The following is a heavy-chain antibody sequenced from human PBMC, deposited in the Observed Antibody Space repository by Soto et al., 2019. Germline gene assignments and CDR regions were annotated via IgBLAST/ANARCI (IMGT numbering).Heavy chain of an antibody. Sequence: GGSLRLSCAASGFTFSSYAMHWVRQAPGKGLEWVAVISYDGSNKYYADSVKGRFTISRDNSKNTLYLQMNSLRAEDTAVYYCARENPRELYYDFWSGPLDVWGQGTTVTVSS. CDR3: ARENPRELYYDFWSGPLDV. CDR2: ISYDGSNK. V-gene: IGHV3-30-3*01. J-gene: IGHJ6*02. CDR1: GFTFSSYA. D-gene: IGHD3-3*01.